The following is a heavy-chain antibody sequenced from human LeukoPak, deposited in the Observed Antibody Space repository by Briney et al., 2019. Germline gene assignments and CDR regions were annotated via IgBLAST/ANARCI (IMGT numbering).Heavy chain of an antibody. CDR1: GFTFSNYY. Sequence: GGSLRLSCAASGFTFSNYYMNWVRQAPGKGLEWVSYISNSGSTIYYADSVKGRFTISRDNAKSSLYLQMNSLRAEDTAVYYCARGPRSPLDYWGQGTLVTVSS. D-gene: IGHD6-13*01. CDR2: ISNSGSTI. CDR3: ARGPRSPLDY. J-gene: IGHJ4*02. V-gene: IGHV3-11*01.